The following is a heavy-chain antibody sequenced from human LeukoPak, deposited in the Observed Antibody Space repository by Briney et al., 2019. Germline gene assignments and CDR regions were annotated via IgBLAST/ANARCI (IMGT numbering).Heavy chain of an antibody. D-gene: IGHD6-6*01. CDR2: ILYSGST. Sequence: SETLSLTCTVSGGSISSTNHHWGWIRQPAGKGLEWIGNILYSGSTYYNPSLKSRVTISVDTSKNQFSLKVSSVTAADTAVYYCARRGSSSTTYFDYWGQGTLVTVSS. CDR1: GGSISSTNHH. J-gene: IGHJ4*02. V-gene: IGHV4-39*01. CDR3: ARRGSSSTTYFDY.